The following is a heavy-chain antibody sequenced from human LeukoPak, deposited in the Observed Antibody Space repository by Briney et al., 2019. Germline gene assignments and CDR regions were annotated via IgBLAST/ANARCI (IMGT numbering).Heavy chain of an antibody. J-gene: IGHJ4*02. CDR2: ISYDGSNK. V-gene: IGHV3-30*18. CDR3: AKDGRTYYYDSSGYFHDY. Sequence: GGSLRLSCAASGFTFSSYGMPWVRQAPGKGLEWVAVISYDGSNKYYTDSVKGRFTTSRDNSKNTLYLQMNSLRAEDTAVYYCAKDGRTYYYDSSGYFHDYWGQGTLVTVSS. D-gene: IGHD3-22*01. CDR1: GFTFSSYG.